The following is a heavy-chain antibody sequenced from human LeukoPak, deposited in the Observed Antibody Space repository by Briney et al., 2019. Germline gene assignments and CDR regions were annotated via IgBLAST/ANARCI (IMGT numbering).Heavy chain of an antibody. CDR1: GFTFSSYW. Sequence: PGGSLRLSCAASGFTFSSYWMTWVRQAPGKGLEWVGNIKRDGSEKYYVDSVKGRFTISRDNAKNSLYLQMNSLRAEDTAVYYCARGFRFLEDYWGQGTLVTVSS. D-gene: IGHD3-3*01. J-gene: IGHJ4*02. V-gene: IGHV3-7*01. CDR2: IKRDGSEK. CDR3: ARGFRFLEDY.